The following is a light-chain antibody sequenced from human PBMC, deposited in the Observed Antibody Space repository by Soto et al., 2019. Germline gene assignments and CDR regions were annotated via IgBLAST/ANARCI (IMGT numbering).Light chain of an antibody. V-gene: IGLV2-14*01. J-gene: IGLJ3*02. CDR2: DVR. Sequence: QSALTQPASVSGSPGQSITISCTGTSSDVGGYNYVSWYQQYPGKAPKLMIYDVRNRPSGVSNRFSGSKSGNTASLTISGLQAEDEADYYCSSYTRSRDVLFGGGTKVTVL. CDR1: SSDVGGYNY. CDR3: SSYTRSRDVL.